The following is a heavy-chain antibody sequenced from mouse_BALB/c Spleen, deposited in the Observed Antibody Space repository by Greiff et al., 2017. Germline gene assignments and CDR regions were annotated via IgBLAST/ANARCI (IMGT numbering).Heavy chain of an antibody. CDR2: ISHLAYSI. CDR1: GFTFSDYG. D-gene: IGHD2-4*01. V-gene: IGHV5-15*02. Sequence: EVHLVESGGGLVQPGGSRKLSCAASGFTFSDYGLAWVRQAPGKGPEWVAFISHLAYSIYYADTVTGRFTISRENAKITLYLEMSSLRSEDTAMYYCARGDYDRAWFAYWGQGTLVTVSA. J-gene: IGHJ3*01. CDR3: ARGDYDRAWFAY.